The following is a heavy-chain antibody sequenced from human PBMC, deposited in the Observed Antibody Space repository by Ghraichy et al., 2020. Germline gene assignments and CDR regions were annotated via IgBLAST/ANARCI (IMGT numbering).Heavy chain of an antibody. V-gene: IGHV4-34*01. D-gene: IGHD3-10*01. CDR2: INHSGST. CDR1: GGSFSGYY. Sequence: SETLSLTCAVYGGSFSGYYWSWIRQPPGKGLEWIGEINHSGSTNYNPSLKSRVTISVDTSKNQFSLKLSSVTAADTAVYYCSYGSGTNPIAYWGQGTLVTVSS. J-gene: IGHJ4*02. CDR3: SYGSGTNPIAY.